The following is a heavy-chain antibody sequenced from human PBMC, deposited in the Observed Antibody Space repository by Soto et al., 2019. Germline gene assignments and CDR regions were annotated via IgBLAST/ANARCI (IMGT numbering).Heavy chain of an antibody. Sequence: GGSLRLSCAASGFTFSSYGMHWVRQAPGKGLEWVAVISYDGSNKYYADSVKGRFTISRDNSKNTLYLQMNSLRAEDTAVYYCAKAPAGPHYYDSSGQPWFDPWGQGTLVTVPQ. J-gene: IGHJ5*02. CDR2: ISYDGSNK. CDR3: AKAPAGPHYYDSSGQPWFDP. CDR1: GFTFSSYG. D-gene: IGHD3-22*01. V-gene: IGHV3-30*18.